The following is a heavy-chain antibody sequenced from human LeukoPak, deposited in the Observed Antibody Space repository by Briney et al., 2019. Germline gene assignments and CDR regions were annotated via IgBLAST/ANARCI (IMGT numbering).Heavy chain of an antibody. CDR2: IWYDGSNK. V-gene: IGHV3-33*06. J-gene: IGHJ6*02. D-gene: IGHD1-26*01. Sequence: GGSLRLSCAASGFTFTAHGMHWVRQAPGKGLEWVAVIWYDGSNKYYADSVKGRFTISRDNSKNTLYLQMNSLRAEDTAVYYCAKDQEWELLRYYYGMDVWGQGTTVTVSS. CDR1: GFTFTAHG. CDR3: AKDQEWELLRYYYGMDV.